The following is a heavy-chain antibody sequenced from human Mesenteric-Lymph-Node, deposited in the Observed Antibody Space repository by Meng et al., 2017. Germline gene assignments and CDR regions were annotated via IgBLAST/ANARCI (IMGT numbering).Heavy chain of an antibody. CDR2: ISPNSGGT. D-gene: IGHD3-22*01. CDR1: GYTFTSYG. J-gene: IGHJ3*02. Sequence: ASVKVSCKASGYTFTSYGISWVRQAPGQGLEWMGWISPNSGGTNYAQKFQGRVTMTRDTSISTAYMELSRLRSDDTAVYYCARAKPTAMPRITMIVVAVDDAFDIWGQGTMVTVSS. CDR3: ARAKPTAMPRITMIVVAVDDAFDI. V-gene: IGHV1-2*02.